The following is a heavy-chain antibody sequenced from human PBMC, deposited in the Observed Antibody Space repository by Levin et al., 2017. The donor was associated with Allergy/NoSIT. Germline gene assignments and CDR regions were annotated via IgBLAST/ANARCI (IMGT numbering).Heavy chain of an antibody. CDR3: AKDSTMEITRDWHFDL. CDR2: SSGRGENT. Sequence: PGGSLRLSCAASGFTFRNYAMNWVRQAPGKGLEWVSGSSGRGENTYYADSVKGRFIMSRDNSKNTVSLQMSRLRDDDTAVYYCAKDSTMEITRDWHFDLWGRGTLVSVTS. J-gene: IGHJ2*01. V-gene: IGHV3-23*01. CDR1: GFTFRNYA. D-gene: IGHD7-27*01.